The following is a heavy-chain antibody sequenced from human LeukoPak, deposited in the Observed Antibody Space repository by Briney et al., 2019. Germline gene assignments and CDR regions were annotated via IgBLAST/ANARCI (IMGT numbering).Heavy chain of an antibody. CDR1: GFTFSSYG. J-gene: IGHJ6*03. CDR2: ISGSGGST. D-gene: IGHD4-17*01. CDR3: AKDYGDYSHRDTSKWGTLSYYYYYMDV. V-gene: IGHV3-23*01. Sequence: GGSLRLSCAASGFTFSSYGMSWVRQAPGKGLEWVSAISGSGGSTYYADSVKGRFTISRDNPKNTLHLQMNSLRAEDTAVYYCAKDYGDYSHRDTSKWGTLSYYYYYMDVWGKGTTVTISS.